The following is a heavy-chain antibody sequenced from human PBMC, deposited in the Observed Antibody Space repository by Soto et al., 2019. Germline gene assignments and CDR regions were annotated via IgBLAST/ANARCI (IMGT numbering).Heavy chain of an antibody. V-gene: IGHV4-39*01. CDR1: GGSISSSSYY. D-gene: IGHD1-26*01. J-gene: IGHJ3*02. CDR2: IYYSGST. CDR3: ARHEDRSGGSYFQVQGDLDAFDI. Sequence: SETLSLTCTVSGGSISSSSYYWGWIRQPPGKGLEWIGSIYYSGSTYYNPSLKSRVTISVDTSKNQFSLKLSSVTAADTAVYYCARHEDRSGGSYFQVQGDLDAFDIWGQGTMVTVSS.